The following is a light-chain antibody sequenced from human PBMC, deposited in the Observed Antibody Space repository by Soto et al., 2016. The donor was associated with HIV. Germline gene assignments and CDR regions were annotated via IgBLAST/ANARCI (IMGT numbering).Light chain of an antibody. CDR1: QDISSW. CDR2: AAS. CDR3: QEARGLT. V-gene: IGKV1-12*01. Sequence: IQMTQSPSSLSASLGDRVTITCRASQDISSWLAWYQQKPGKAPKLLIYAASSLQSGVPSRFSGSGSGTDFILTISSLQPEDFASYYCQEARGLTFGGGTRVEIK. J-gene: IGKJ4*01.